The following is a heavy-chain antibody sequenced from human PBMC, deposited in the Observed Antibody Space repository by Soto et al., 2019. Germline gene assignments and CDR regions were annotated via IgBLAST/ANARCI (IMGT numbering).Heavy chain of an antibody. J-gene: IGHJ4*02. Sequence: NPGGSLRLSCAASGFTFSDYYMSWIRQAPGKGLEWVSYISSSGSTIYYADSVKGRFTISRDNAKNSLYLQMNSLRAEDTAVYYCARQRTSLEWLSRPIDYWGQGTLVTVSS. CDR2: ISSSGSTI. CDR3: ARQRTSLEWLSRPIDY. CDR1: GFTFSDYY. V-gene: IGHV3-11*01. D-gene: IGHD3-3*01.